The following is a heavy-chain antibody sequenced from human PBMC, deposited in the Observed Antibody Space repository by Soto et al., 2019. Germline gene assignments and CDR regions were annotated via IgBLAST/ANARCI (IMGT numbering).Heavy chain of an antibody. D-gene: IGHD2-2*02. Sequence: ASVKVSCKASGYTFTTCHMHWVRQAPGQGLEWMGIINARSGSTNYAQKFQGRVTLTRDTSTSTVSMELSSLRSEDTAIYYCARDSSIYPLRYYGMDVWGQGTTVTVSS. CDR3: ARDSSIYPLRYYGMDV. J-gene: IGHJ6*02. CDR1: GYTFTTCH. V-gene: IGHV1-46*01. CDR2: INARSGST.